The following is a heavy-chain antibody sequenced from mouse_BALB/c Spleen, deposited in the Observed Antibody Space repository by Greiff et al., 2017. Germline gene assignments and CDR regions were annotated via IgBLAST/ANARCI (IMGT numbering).Heavy chain of an antibody. J-gene: IGHJ2*01. CDR2: ISYSGST. V-gene: IGHV3-2*02. CDR3: ARGNYYGSRYFDY. Sequence: EVKLMESGPGLVKPSQSLSLTCTVTGYSITSDYAWNWIRQFPGNKLEWMGYISYSGSTSYNPSLKSRISITRDTSKNQFFLQLNSVTTEDTATYYCARGNYYGSRYFDYWGQGTTLTVSS. CDR1: GYSITSDYA. D-gene: IGHD1-1*01.